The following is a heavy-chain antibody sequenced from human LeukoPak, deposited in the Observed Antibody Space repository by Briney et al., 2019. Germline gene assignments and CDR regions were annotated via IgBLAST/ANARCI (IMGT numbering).Heavy chain of an antibody. D-gene: IGHD3-10*01. J-gene: IGHJ3*02. CDR2: ISGSGGST. Sequence: PGGSLRLACAASGFTFSNAWMSWVRQAPGKGLEWVSAISGSGGSTYYADSVKGRFTISRDNSKNTLYLQMNSLRAEDTAVYYCAKEYYGSGNDAFDIWGQGTMVTVSS. V-gene: IGHV3-23*01. CDR1: GFTFSNAW. CDR3: AKEYYGSGNDAFDI.